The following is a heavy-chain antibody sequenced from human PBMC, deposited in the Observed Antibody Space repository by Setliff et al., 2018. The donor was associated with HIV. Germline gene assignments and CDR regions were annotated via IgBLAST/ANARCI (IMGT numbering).Heavy chain of an antibody. CDR2: ITYSGSA. J-gene: IGHJ4*02. CDR1: GGSISSDDYY. Sequence: SETLSLTCTVSGGSISSDDYYWNWIRQPPGKGLEWIGYITYSGSAYYNPSLKSRVTISIDTSNNQISLRLSSVTAADAAMYYCVRSDYGYNGKGFDYWGPGTLVTVS. V-gene: IGHV4-30-4*08. CDR3: VRSDYGYNGKGFDY. D-gene: IGHD4-17*01.